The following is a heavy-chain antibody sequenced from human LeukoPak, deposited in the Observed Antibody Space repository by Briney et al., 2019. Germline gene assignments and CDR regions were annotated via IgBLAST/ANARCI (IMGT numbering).Heavy chain of an antibody. Sequence: PGGSLRLSCAASGFTFDDYVMHWVRQAPGKGLEWVSYISSSSSTIYYADSVKGRFTISRDNAKNSLYLQMNSLRAEDTAVYYCARDLQGYWGQGTLVTVSS. CDR1: GFTFDDYV. V-gene: IGHV3-48*01. CDR2: ISSSSSTI. J-gene: IGHJ4*02. CDR3: ARDLQGY.